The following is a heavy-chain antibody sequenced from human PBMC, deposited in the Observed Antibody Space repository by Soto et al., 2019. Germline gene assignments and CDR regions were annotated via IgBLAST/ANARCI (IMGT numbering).Heavy chain of an antibody. D-gene: IGHD3-22*01. CDR2: IWSDGSNK. Sequence: QVQLVESGGGVVQPGRSLRLSCAASGFTFSSYGMHWVRQAPGKGLEWVAVIWSDGSNKYYADSVKGRFTISRDNSKNTLYLQMNSLRAEDTAVYYCASYYYDSSGYYPLWGPGTLVTVSS. CDR1: GFTFSSYG. CDR3: ASYYYDSSGYYPL. J-gene: IGHJ4*02. V-gene: IGHV3-33*01.